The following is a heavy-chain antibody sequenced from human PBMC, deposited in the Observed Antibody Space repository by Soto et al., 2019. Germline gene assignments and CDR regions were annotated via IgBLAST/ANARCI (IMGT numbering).Heavy chain of an antibody. D-gene: IGHD3-16*01. CDR2: ISYDGSNK. J-gene: IGHJ4*02. CDR1: GFTFSSYG. Sequence: QVQLVESGGGVVQPGRSLRLSCAASGFTFSSYGMHWVRQAPGKGLEWVAVISYDGSNKYYADSVKGRFTISRDNSKNPLYLQMNSLRAEDTAVYYCAKSPVGAGYFDYWGQGTLVTVSS. V-gene: IGHV3-30*18. CDR3: AKSPVGAGYFDY.